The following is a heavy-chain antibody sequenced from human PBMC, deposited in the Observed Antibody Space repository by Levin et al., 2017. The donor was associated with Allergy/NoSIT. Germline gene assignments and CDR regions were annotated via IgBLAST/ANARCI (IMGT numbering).Heavy chain of an antibody. CDR1: GFTLRSFG. CDR3: ARVGVDCSLTTCYSIYYYYGMDV. V-gene: IGHV3-30*03. Sequence: PGGSLRLSCAASGFTLRSFGMHWVRQAPGKGLEWVAVISYDGSSKYYADSVKGRFTISRDNSKNTLYLQMNSLRVEDTAVYYCARVGVDCSLTTCYSIYYYYGMDVWGQGTPVTVSS. J-gene: IGHJ6*02. D-gene: IGHD2-2*01. CDR2: ISYDGSSK.